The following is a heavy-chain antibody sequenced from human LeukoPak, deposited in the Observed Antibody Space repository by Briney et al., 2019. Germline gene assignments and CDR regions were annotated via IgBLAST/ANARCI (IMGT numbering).Heavy chain of an antibody. CDR3: VRTSRSSSTDS. D-gene: IGHD6-6*01. CDR2: IKQDGSVK. CDR1: GFTFNNYW. V-gene: IGHV3-7*01. J-gene: IGHJ5*01. Sequence: SGGSLRLSCAASGFTFNNYWMSWVRQAPGKGLEWVANIKQDGSVKNYVDYMEGRFTISRDNAKNSLYLQMNGLRAEDTAVYYCVRTSRSSSTDSWVQGTLVTVSS.